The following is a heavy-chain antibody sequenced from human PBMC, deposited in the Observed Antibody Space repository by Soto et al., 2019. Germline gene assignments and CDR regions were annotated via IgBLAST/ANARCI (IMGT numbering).Heavy chain of an antibody. V-gene: IGHV1-8*01. D-gene: IGHD3-9*01. J-gene: IGHJ6*02. CDR2: MNPNSCNT. CDR1: GYTFTRYD. Sequence: ASVKVSCKASGYTFTRYDINWVRQATGQGLEWMGWMNPNSCNTGYAQKFQGRVTMTRNTSISTAYMELSSLRSEDTAVYYCARADIRLYYYYGMDVWGQGTPVTVSS. CDR3: ARADIRLYYYYGMDV.